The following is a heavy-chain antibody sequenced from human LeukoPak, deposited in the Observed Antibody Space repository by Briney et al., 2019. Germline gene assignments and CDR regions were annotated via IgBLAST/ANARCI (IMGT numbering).Heavy chain of an antibody. D-gene: IGHD2-2*01. CDR2: ISAYNGNT. Sequence: GASVKVSCKASGYTSTSYGISWVRQAPGQGLEWMGWISAYNGNTNYAQELQGRVTMTTDTSTSTAYMELRSLRSDDTAVYYCARIIGDIVVVPAAMAGGPNWFDPWGQGTLVTVSS. V-gene: IGHV1-18*01. J-gene: IGHJ5*02. CDR1: GYTSTSYG. CDR3: ARIIGDIVVVPAAMAGGPNWFDP.